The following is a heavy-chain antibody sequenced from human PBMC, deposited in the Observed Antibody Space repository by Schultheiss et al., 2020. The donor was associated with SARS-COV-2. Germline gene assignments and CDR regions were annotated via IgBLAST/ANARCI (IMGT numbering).Heavy chain of an antibody. Sequence: SETLSLTCTVSGGSISSYYWSWIRQPPGKGLEWIGYIYYSGSTNYNPSLKSRVTISVDTSKNQFSLKLSSVTAADTAVYYCARGPPGQFGIVEYFQHWGQGTLVTVSS. D-gene: IGHD3-3*01. CDR2: IYYSGST. J-gene: IGHJ1*01. CDR1: GGSISSYY. V-gene: IGHV4-59*01. CDR3: ARGPPGQFGIVEYFQH.